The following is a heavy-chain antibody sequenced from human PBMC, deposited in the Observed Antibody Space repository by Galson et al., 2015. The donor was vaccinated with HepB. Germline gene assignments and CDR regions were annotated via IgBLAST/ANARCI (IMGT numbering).Heavy chain of an antibody. J-gene: IGHJ4*02. V-gene: IGHV3-48*02. D-gene: IGHD2-15*01. CDR3: ARSPWSPLYFDH. CDR1: GYTFSSYT. Sequence: SLRLSCAGSGYTFSSYTMSWVRPAPGKGLEWISYITTGGNSLFYLDSVKDRFTTSRDNANSSLYLQMNSLRDEDTAVYFCARSPWSPLYFDHWGQGTLVTVSS. CDR2: ITTGGNSL.